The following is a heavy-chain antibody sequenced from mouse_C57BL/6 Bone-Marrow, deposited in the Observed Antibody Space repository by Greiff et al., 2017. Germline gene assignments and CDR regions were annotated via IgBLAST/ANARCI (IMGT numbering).Heavy chain of an antibody. CDR1: GYTFTTYP. CDR3: ERGNYCGSSYAWFAY. CDR2: FHPYNDDT. Sequence: QVQLKQSGAELVKPGASVKMSCKASGYTFTTYPIEWMKQNHGKSLEWIGNFHPYNDDTKYNEKFKGKATLTVEKSSSTVYLELSRLTSDDSAVYYCERGNYCGSSYAWFAYWGQGTLVTVSA. J-gene: IGHJ3*01. V-gene: IGHV1-47*01. D-gene: IGHD1-1*01.